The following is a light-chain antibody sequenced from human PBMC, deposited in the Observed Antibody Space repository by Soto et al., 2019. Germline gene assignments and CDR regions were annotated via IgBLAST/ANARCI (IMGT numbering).Light chain of an antibody. CDR2: EVR. J-gene: IGLJ1*01. Sequence: QSALTQPASVSGSPGQSITISCTGTSSDGGSYNYVAWYQQFPGKTPKLMIYEVRNRPSGVSSRFSGSKSGNTSSLTISGLQAEDEADYYCISYTGSDTSYVFGTGTKLTVL. V-gene: IGLV2-14*01. CDR1: SSDGGSYNY. CDR3: ISYTGSDTSYV.